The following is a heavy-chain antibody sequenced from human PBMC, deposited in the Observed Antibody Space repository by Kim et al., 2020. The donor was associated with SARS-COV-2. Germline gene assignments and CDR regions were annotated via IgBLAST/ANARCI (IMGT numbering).Heavy chain of an antibody. CDR3: ASEGIAPCVD. CDR2: IITIGHDI. D-gene: IGHD6-13*01. J-gene: IGHJ4*01. V-gene: IGHV3-21*04. Sequence: GGSLRLSCSASGFTFHNYGMHWVRQGPGKWLEWVACIITIGHDIWYSNSLKGRFIISRDNYNLSLQLKSLRLDVADVVFYASEGIAPCVD. CDR1: GFTFHNYG.